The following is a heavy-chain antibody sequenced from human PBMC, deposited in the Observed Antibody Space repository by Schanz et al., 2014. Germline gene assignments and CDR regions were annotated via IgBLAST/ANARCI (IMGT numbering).Heavy chain of an antibody. J-gene: IGHJ5*02. D-gene: IGHD2-2*01. CDR1: GGSISSSTYW. CDR3: AAHRQYAGCYDWFDP. V-gene: IGHV4-39*01. Sequence: QLQLQESGPGLVKPSETLSLTCTVSGGSISSSTYWWGWIRQPPGKGLEWIGGIYYSGTTYYNPSLKRRLTMSVDTSKNQFSLKLSSVTAADTAVYYCAAHRQYAGCYDWFDPWGQGTLVTVSS. CDR2: IYYSGTT.